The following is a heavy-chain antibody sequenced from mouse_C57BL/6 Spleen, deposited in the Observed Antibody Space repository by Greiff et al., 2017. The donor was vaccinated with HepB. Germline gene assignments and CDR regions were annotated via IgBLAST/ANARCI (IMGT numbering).Heavy chain of an antibody. Sequence: VQLKESGPGLVKPSQSLSLTCSVTGYSITSGYYWNWIRQFPGNKLEWMGYISYDGSNNYNPSLKNRISITRDTSKNQFFLKLNSVTTEDTATYYCASPYYYGSSGYFDVWGTGTTVTVSS. J-gene: IGHJ1*03. D-gene: IGHD1-1*01. CDR1: GYSITSGYY. CDR2: ISYDGSN. CDR3: ASPYYYGSSGYFDV. V-gene: IGHV3-6*01.